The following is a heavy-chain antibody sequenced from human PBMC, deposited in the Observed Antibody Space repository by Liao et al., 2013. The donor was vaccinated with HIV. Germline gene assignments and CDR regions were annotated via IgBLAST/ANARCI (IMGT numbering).Heavy chain of an antibody. D-gene: IGHD3-22*01. CDR1: GGSISSYY. CDR2: VYNSGDT. J-gene: IGHJ5*02. Sequence: QVQLQESGPGLVKPSETLSLTCTVSGGSISSYYWSWIRQSAGKRLEWIGRVYNSGDTKLNPSFRGRVTMSVDTSTNRISLKVRSVTAADAAVYYCASHSSSWIPDSWGQGTLVTVSS. CDR3: ASHSSSWIPDS. V-gene: IGHV4-4*07.